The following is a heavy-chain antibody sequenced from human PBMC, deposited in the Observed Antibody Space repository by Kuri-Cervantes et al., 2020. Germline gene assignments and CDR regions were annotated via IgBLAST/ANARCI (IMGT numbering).Heavy chain of an antibody. CDR3: AGSSWSHDAFDI. J-gene: IGHJ3*02. Sequence: GGSLRLSCAASGFTFSSYAMSWVRQAPGKGLEWVSAISGSGGSTYYADSVKGRFTISRDNSKNTLYLQMNSLRAEDTAVYYCAGSSWSHDAFDIWGQGTMVTVSS. D-gene: IGHD6-13*01. CDR1: GFTFSSYA. CDR2: ISGSGGST. V-gene: IGHV3-23*01.